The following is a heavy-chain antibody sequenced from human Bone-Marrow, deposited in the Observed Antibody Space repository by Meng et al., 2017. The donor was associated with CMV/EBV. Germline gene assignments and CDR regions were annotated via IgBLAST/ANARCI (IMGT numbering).Heavy chain of an antibody. V-gene: IGHV1-69*05. J-gene: IGHJ6*02. CDR1: GYTFTGYY. CDR3: ARDHQAGTHYYGMDV. CDR2: IIPIFGTA. Sequence: SVKVSCKASGYTFTGYYMHWVRQAPGQGLEWMGGIIPIFGTANYAQKFQGRVTITTDESTSTAYMELSSLRSEDTAVYYCARDHQAGTHYYGMDVWGQGTTVTVYS.